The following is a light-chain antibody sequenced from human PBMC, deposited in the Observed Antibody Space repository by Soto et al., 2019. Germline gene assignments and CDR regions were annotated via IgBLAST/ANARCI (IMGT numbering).Light chain of an antibody. J-gene: IGKJ2*01. Sequence: DIQMTQSPSSLSASVGDRVTITCQASQDTSNYLNWYQQKPGKAPKLLIYHASNLETGVPSRFSGSGSGTDFTFTISSLQPEDIATYYCQQYKSYSPMTFGQGNKLEIK. CDR1: QDTSNY. V-gene: IGKV1-33*01. CDR2: HAS. CDR3: QQYKSYSPMT.